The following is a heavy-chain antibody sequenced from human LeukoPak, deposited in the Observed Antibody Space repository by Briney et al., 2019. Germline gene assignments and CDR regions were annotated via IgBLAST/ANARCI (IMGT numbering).Heavy chain of an antibody. V-gene: IGHV3-48*01. CDR1: GFTFNSYS. Sequence: GGSLRLFCAASGFTFNSYSMNWVRQAPGKGLERVSYISSRRSTIYYADSVKGRFTISRDNAKNSLYLQMNSLRAEDTAVYYCSRDRANYDFWSGYGGMGTNYYYYMDVWGKGTTVTVSS. J-gene: IGHJ6*03. CDR2: ISSRRSTI. CDR3: SRDRANYDFWSGYGGMGTNYYYYMDV. D-gene: IGHD3-3*01.